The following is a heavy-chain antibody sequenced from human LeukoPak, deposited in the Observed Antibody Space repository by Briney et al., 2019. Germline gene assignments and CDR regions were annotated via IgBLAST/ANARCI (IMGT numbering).Heavy chain of an antibody. CDR2: ISGGGERT. D-gene: IGHD6-19*01. Sequence: GGSLRLSCAASGIVFSNTAMNWARQSPGGGLEWVSAISGGGERTFYADSVKGRFTIPRDNSKNMVYLQMNSLRADDTAIYYCGKDGGQYSSGPEFDPRGQGALVTVSS. J-gene: IGHJ5*02. CDR1: GIVFSNTA. V-gene: IGHV3-23*01. CDR3: GKDGGQYSSGPEFDP.